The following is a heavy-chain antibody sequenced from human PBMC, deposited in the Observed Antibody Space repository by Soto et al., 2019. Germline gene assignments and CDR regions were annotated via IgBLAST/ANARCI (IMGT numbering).Heavy chain of an antibody. J-gene: IGHJ4*02. CDR2: ITSNGGST. D-gene: IGHD6-13*01. CDR1: GFSFSDYY. CDR3: LVASAAY. Sequence: PGGSLRLSCAASGFSFSDYYMNWVRQAPGKGLEYVSGITSNGGSTFYADSVKGRFIISRDNSQNTVYLQMSSLTTADTAVYYCLVASAAYWGQGTQVTVSS. V-gene: IGHV3-64D*06.